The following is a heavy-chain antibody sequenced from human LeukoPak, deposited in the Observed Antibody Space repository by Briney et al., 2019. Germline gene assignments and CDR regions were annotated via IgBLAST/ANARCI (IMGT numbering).Heavy chain of an antibody. J-gene: IGHJ4*02. Sequence: SETLSLTCTVSGGSISSYYWSWIRQPAGKGLEWIGRIYTSGSTNYNPSLKSRVTMSVDTSKNQFSLKLSSVTAADTAVYYCARDSDEFLEWLYLDYWGQGTLVTVSS. V-gene: IGHV4-4*07. CDR3: ARDSDEFLEWLYLDY. CDR2: IYTSGST. CDR1: GGSISSYY. D-gene: IGHD3-3*01.